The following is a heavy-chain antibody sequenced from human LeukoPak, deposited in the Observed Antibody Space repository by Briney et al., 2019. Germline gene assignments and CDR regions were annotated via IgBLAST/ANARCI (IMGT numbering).Heavy chain of an antibody. CDR1: GFTVSSNS. J-gene: IGHJ6*03. CDR3: AKGMTVSTLGGLVQYYDYYYYMDG. V-gene: IGHV3-66*03. D-gene: IGHD3-16*01. CDR2: IYSDCT. Sequence: GGSLRLSCTVSGFTVSSNSMSWVRQAPGKGLEWVSFIYSDCTHYSDSVKGRFTISRDNSKNKQYLQMNSLRAEDTGVYYCAKGMTVSTLGGLVQYYDYYYYMDGWGKGTTVTISS.